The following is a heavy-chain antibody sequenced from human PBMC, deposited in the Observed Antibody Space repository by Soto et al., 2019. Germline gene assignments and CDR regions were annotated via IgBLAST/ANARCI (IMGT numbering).Heavy chain of an antibody. D-gene: IGHD3-22*01. V-gene: IGHV1-69*13. CDR3: ASSYDSSGYLEYFQH. Sequence: SVKVSCKAAGGTFSSYAISWVQQAPGQGLEWMGGIIPIFGTANYEQKFQGRVTITADESTSTAYMELSSLRSEDTAVYYCASSYDSSGYLEYFQHWGKGTLVTVSS. CDR1: GGTFSSYA. CDR2: IIPIFGTA. J-gene: IGHJ1*01.